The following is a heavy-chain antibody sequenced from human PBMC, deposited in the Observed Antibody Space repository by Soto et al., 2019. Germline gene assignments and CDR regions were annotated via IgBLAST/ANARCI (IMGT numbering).Heavy chain of an antibody. Sequence: SETLSLTCTVSGGSISSYYWSWIRQPPGKGLEWIGYIYYSGSTNYNPSLKSRVTISVDTSKNQFSLKLSSVTAADTAVYYCARCTTTVTTWYYYYYMDVWGKGTTVTVSS. J-gene: IGHJ6*03. CDR1: GGSISSYY. CDR2: IYYSGST. V-gene: IGHV4-59*01. CDR3: ARCTTTVTTWYYYYYMDV. D-gene: IGHD4-17*01.